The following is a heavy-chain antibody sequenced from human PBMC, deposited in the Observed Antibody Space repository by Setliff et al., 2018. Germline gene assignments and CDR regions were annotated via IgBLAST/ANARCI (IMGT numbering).Heavy chain of an antibody. J-gene: IGHJ4*02. CDR1: GGSSSSHY. D-gene: IGHD6-6*01. V-gene: IGHV4-4*07. CDR3: ARGRNVAARLLDS. CDR2: IYTSWSS. Sequence: SETLSLTCTVSGGSSSSHYWSWIRQPPGKGLEWIGHIYTSWSSNYNPSLKSRVTMSVDTSKNQFSLQLSSVTAADTAVYYCARGRNVAARLLDSWGQGTLVTVSS.